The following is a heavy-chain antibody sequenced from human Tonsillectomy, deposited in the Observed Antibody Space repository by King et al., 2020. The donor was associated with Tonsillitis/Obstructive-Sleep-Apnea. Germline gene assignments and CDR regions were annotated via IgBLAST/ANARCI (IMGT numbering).Heavy chain of an antibody. J-gene: IGHJ6*03. Sequence: VQLVQSGAEVKKPGESLKISSKGSGYSFTGYWIGWVRQMPGKGLEWMGIIYPGDSDTKYSPSFQGQVTISADKSISTASLQWSSLKGSDTAMYYCARRAADLKYYYMDVWGKGTTVTVSS. D-gene: IGHD6-13*01. CDR2: IYPGDSDT. CDR3: ARRAADLKYYYMDV. CDR1: GYSFTGYW. V-gene: IGHV5-51*01.